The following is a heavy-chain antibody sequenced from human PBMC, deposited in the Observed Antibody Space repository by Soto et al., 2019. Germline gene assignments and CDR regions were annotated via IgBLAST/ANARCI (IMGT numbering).Heavy chain of an antibody. D-gene: IGHD3-3*01. V-gene: IGHV3-33*01. CDR3: ARDSSYYILWGGYYPSRAGMDV. CDR2: IWYDGSKK. CDR1: GFTFSSFG. J-gene: IGHJ6*02. Sequence: QVQVVESGGGVVQPGRSLRLSCAASGFTFSSFGMHWVRQAPGKGLEWVSLIWYDGSKKSYGDSVKGRFTISRDNSRNSVYLQLNILRADDTAVYYCARDSSYYILWGGYYPSRAGMDVWGQGTTVTVSS.